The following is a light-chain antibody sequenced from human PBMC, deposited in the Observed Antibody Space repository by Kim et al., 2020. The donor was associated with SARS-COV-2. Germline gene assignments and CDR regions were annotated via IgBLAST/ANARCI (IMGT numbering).Light chain of an antibody. V-gene: IGLV3-21*04. J-gene: IGLJ3*02. CDR2: YER. CDR1: NIGSKT. Sequence: SYELTQPPSVSVAPGETATITCEGHNIGSKTVHWYQQRPGQAPVMVIYYERRRPSGIPELFSGSNSENTATLTITRVEAGDEADYYCQVWDCSRDHWVFG. CDR3: QVWDCSRDHWV.